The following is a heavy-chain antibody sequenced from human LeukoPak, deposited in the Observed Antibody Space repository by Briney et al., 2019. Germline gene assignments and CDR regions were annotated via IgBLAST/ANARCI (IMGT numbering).Heavy chain of an antibody. CDR1: GYTFTSYA. J-gene: IGHJ5*02. D-gene: IGHD6-13*01. V-gene: IGHV7-4-1*02. CDR3: ARTQLVLANNWFDP. Sequence: ASVKVSCKASGYTFTSYAMNWARQAPGQGLEWMGWINTNTGNPTYAQGFTGRFVFSLDTSVSTAYLQISSLKAEDTAVYYCARTQLVLANNWFDPWGQGTLVTVSS. CDR2: INTNTGNP.